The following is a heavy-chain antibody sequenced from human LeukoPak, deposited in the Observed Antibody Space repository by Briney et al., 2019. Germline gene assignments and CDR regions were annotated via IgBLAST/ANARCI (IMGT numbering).Heavy chain of an antibody. V-gene: IGHV4-59*08. D-gene: IGHD5-24*01. J-gene: IGHJ4*02. Sequence: PSETLSLTCTVSGGSISSYYWTWIRQPPGRGLDWIGYIYYSGSTNYNPSLKSRVVISKDASKNEFSLKLSSVTAADTAIYYCARHARNVYNPIDYWGQGTLVTVSS. CDR3: ARHARNVYNPIDY. CDR2: IYYSGST. CDR1: GGSISSYY.